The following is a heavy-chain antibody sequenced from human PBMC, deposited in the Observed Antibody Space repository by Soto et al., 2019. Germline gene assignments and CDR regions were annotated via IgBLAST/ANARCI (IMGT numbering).Heavy chain of an antibody. D-gene: IGHD3-22*01. V-gene: IGHV3-48*02. CDR3: VREALPFYDDNGYYAMAAFDI. J-gene: IGHJ3*02. CDR2: ISSSGGTI. CDR1: GFPFINYT. Sequence: PGGSLRLSCAVSGFPFINYTIRFFRHAPFKGLEWVSYISSSGGTIYYADSVKGRFTVSRDNAKNSLYLQVNSLRDEDTAVYYCVREALPFYDDNGYYAMAAFDIWGQGTMVTVSS.